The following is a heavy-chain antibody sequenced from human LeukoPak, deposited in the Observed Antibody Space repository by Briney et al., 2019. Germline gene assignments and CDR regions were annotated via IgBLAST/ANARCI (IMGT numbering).Heavy chain of an antibody. J-gene: IGHJ4*02. CDR1: GFTFSDYW. Sequence: PGGSLRLSCAASGFTFSDYWMHWVRQVPGKGLLWVSRINNDGSNTNYADSVKGRFTISRDNAKNSLYLQMNSLRAEDTAVYYCARAPRDIVVVPAAIFHFDYWGQGTLVTVSS. D-gene: IGHD2-2*01. CDR3: ARAPRDIVVVPAAIFHFDY. CDR2: INNDGSNT. V-gene: IGHV3-74*01.